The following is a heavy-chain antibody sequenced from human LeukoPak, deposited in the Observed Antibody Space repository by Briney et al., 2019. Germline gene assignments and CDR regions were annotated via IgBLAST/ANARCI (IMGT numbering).Heavy chain of an antibody. V-gene: IGHV4-61*01. CDR1: GGSVSSGSYY. Sequence: PSETLSLTCTVSGGSVSSGSYYWSWLRQPPGKGLEWIGYIYYCGSTNYNPSLKSRVTISVDTSKNQFSLKRSSVTAADTAVYYCAREVPGLYNDWGQGTLVTVSS. CDR3: AREVPGLYND. D-gene: IGHD1-14*01. J-gene: IGHJ4*02. CDR2: IYYCGST.